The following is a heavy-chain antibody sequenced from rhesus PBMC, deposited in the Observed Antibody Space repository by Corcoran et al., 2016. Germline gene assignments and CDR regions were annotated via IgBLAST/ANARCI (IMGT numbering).Heavy chain of an antibody. Sequence: QVQLLESGPGLVKPSETLSLTCAVSGTSVSVYWWTWIRQAPGKGLEWIGEISANGDRINSNPSLTSRATISKDASKNQFSLKLTAVTAADTAVYHCARWDRGFRFDVWGPGVLVTVSS. CDR3: ARWDRGFRFDV. J-gene: IGHJ5-1*01. CDR1: GTSVSVYW. V-gene: IGHV4-80*01. CDR2: ISANGDRI.